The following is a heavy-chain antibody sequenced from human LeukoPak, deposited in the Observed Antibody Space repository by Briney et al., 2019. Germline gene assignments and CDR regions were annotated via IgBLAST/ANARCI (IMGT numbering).Heavy chain of an antibody. D-gene: IGHD3/OR15-3a*01. CDR1: GFTFSSYA. CDR3: AKSRGLVHAFDI. CDR2: ISGSGGST. V-gene: IGHV3-23*01. Sequence: GGSLRLSCAASGFTFSSYAMSWVRQAPGKGLEWVSAISGSGGSTHYADSVKGRFTISRDNSKNTLYLQMNSLRAEDTAVYYCAKSRGLVHAFDIWGQGTMVTVSS. J-gene: IGHJ3*02.